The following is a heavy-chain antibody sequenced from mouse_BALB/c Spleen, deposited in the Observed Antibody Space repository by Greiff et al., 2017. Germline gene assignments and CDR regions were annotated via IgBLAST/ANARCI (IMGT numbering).Heavy chain of an antibody. V-gene: IGHV1S137*01. Sequence: QVHVKQSGAELVRPGVSVKISCKGSGYTFTDYAMHWVKQSHAKSLEWIGVISAYYGDASYNQKFKGKATMTVDKSSSTAYMELARLTSEDSAIYYCARDYGSSFHWYFDVWGAGTTVTVSS. CDR2: ISAYYGDA. D-gene: IGHD1-1*01. CDR1: GYTFTDYA. J-gene: IGHJ1*01. CDR3: ARDYGSSFHWYFDV.